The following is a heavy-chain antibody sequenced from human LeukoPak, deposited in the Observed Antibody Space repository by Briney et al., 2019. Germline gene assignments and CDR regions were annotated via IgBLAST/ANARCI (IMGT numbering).Heavy chain of an antibody. Sequence: SETLSLTCTVSGGSISNYYWSWIRQPPGKGLEWIGYIYYSGSTNYNPSLKSRVTISVDTSKNQFSLKLSSVTAADTAVYYCARAEGYCSSTSCYRRPFDYWGQGTLVTVSS. D-gene: IGHD2-2*01. CDR3: ARAEGYCSSTSCYRRPFDY. CDR1: GGSISNYY. V-gene: IGHV4-59*12. J-gene: IGHJ4*02. CDR2: IYYSGST.